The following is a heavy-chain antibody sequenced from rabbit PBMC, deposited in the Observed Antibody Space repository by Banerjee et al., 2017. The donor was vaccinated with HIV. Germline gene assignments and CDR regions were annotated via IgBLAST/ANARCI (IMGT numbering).Heavy chain of an antibody. D-gene: IGHD2-1*01. CDR3: ARGDTMIMVSFYCTL. CDR2: INTNSGNA. CDR1: GFSFSYKAV. V-gene: IGHV1S45*01. J-gene: IGHJ4*01. Sequence: QQQLEESGGDLVKPEGSLTLTCTASGFSFSYKAVMCWVRQAPGKGLEWIACINTNSGNAVYASWAKGRFTISKTSSTTVTLQMTSLTAADTATYFCARGDTMIMVSFYCTLWGQGTIVT.